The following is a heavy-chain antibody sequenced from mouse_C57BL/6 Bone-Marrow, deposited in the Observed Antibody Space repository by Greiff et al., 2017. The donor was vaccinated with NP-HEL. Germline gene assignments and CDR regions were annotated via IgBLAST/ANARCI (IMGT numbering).Heavy chain of an antibody. CDR3: AKVGENYYGSPAWFAY. Sequence: VQLQESGPGLVQPSQSLSITCTVSGFSLTSYGVHWVRQPPGKGLEWLGVIWSGGSTDYNAAFISRLSISKDNSKSQVFFKMNSLQADDTAIYYCAKVGENYYGSPAWFAYWGQGTLVTVSA. V-gene: IGHV2-4*01. J-gene: IGHJ3*01. CDR1: GFSLTSYG. D-gene: IGHD1-1*01. CDR2: IWSGGST.